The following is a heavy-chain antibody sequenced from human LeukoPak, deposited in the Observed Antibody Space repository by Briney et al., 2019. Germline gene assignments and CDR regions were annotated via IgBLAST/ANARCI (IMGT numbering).Heavy chain of an antibody. CDR2: IRYGGSNK. V-gene: IGHV3-30*02. Sequence: GGSLRLSCAASGFTFSSYGMHWVRQAPGKGLEWVAFIRYGGSNKYCADSVKGRFTISRDNSKNTLYLQMNSLRAEDTAVYYCAKDSTTVTYYYYYYYMDVWGKGTTVTVSS. CDR1: GFTFSSYG. CDR3: AKDSTTVTYYYYYYYMDV. D-gene: IGHD4-11*01. J-gene: IGHJ6*03.